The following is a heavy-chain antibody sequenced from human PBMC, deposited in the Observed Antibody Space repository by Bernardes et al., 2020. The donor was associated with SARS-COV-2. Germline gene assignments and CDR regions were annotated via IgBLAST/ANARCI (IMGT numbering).Heavy chain of an antibody. CDR3: ARGLLGRETAPYYFDH. V-gene: IGHV3-49*03. CDR1: GFNFGYNA. J-gene: IGHJ4*02. CDR2: IRSKAYSATT. Sequence: GGSLRLSCTASGFNFGYNAMSWFRQAPGKGLECVGFIRSKAYSATTEYAASVRGRFSISRDDSNSIAYLQMNSLKTEDTAVYFCARGLLGRETAPYYFDHWGQGTLVTVSS. D-gene: IGHD2-15*01.